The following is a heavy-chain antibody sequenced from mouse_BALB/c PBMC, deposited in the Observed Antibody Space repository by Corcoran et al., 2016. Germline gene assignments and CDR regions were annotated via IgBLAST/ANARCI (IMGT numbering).Heavy chain of an antibody. CDR3: ARGRTSSYYGSSSYYFDY. V-gene: IGHV1S34*01. D-gene: IGHD1-1*01. CDR1: GYSFTGYY. Sequence: LVKTGASVKISCKASGYSFTGYYMHWVKQSHGKSLEWIGYISCYNSATSYNQKFKGKATFTVDTSSSTAYMQFNSLTSEDSAVYYCARGRTSSYYGSSSYYFDYWGQGTTLTVSS. J-gene: IGHJ2*01. CDR2: ISCYNSAT.